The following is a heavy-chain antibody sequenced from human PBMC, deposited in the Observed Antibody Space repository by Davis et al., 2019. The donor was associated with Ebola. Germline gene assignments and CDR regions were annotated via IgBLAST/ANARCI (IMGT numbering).Heavy chain of an antibody. CDR2: IYDSGST. CDR3: ARLRSPRDDAFDI. V-gene: IGHV4-4*01. J-gene: IGHJ3*02. D-gene: IGHD1-14*01. Sequence: MPEGSLRLSCTVSGGSISSHNWWSWVRQSPGKGLEWIGEIYDSGSTNYNPSLKTRVTISVDTSKNQFSLNLTSVTAADTAVYFCARLRSPRDDAFDIWGQGTLVTVSS. CDR1: GGSISSHNW.